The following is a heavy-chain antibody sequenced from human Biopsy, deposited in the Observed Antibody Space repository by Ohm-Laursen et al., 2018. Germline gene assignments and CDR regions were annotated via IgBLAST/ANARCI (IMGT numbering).Heavy chain of an antibody. V-gene: IGHV3-21*01. Sequence: SLRLSCTASVFIFSDYSMNWVRQAPGKGLEWVSSISGSGDYIYYADSVKGRFIISRDNVKNSLYLQMNSLRAEDTAVYYCARDSLVDGASVKFYLNGMDVWGQGTTVTVSS. CDR2: ISGSGDYI. CDR3: ARDSLVDGASVKFYLNGMDV. D-gene: IGHD2-8*02. CDR1: VFIFSDYS. J-gene: IGHJ6*02.